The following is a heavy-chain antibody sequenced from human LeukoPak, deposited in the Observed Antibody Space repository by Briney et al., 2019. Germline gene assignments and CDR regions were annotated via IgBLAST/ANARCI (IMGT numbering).Heavy chain of an antibody. CDR3: ARDGDTTSKVDY. CDR2: ITRSGA. V-gene: IGHV3-11*01. CDR1: GFTFSHHY. Sequence: GGSLRLSCAASGFTFSHHYMSWIRQAPGKGLEWISYITRSGAFYSDSVKGRFTISRDNAKNSLYLQMNSLRVEDTAVYYCARDGDTTSKVDYLGQGTLVTVSS. J-gene: IGHJ4*02. D-gene: IGHD7-27*01.